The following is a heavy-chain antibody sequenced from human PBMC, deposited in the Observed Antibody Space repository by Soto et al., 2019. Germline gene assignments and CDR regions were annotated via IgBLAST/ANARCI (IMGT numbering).Heavy chain of an antibody. CDR2: IYYSGST. Sequence: QLQLQESGPGLVKPSETLSLTCTVSGGSISSSSYYWGWIRQPPGKGLEWIGSIYYSGSTYYNPSLKSRVTISVDTSKNQFSLKLSSVTAADTAVYYCARRWGIVVVPAGWFDPWGQGTLVTVSS. V-gene: IGHV4-39*01. CDR3: ARRWGIVVVPAGWFDP. CDR1: GGSISSSSYY. D-gene: IGHD2-2*01. J-gene: IGHJ5*02.